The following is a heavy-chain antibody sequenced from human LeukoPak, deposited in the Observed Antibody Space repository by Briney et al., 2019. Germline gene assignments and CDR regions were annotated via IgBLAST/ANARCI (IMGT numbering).Heavy chain of an antibody. Sequence: ESGPTLVNPTQTLTLTCTVSGFSLSNARMGVSWIRQPPGKALEWLAHIFSNDEKSYSTSLKSRLTISKDTSKSQVVLTMTNMDPVDTATYYCARNLVEGWFGELLGKFDYWGQGTLVTVSS. D-gene: IGHD3-10*01. CDR1: GFSLSNARMG. V-gene: IGHV2-26*01. J-gene: IGHJ4*02. CDR3: ARNLVEGWFGELLGKFDY. CDR2: IFSNDEK.